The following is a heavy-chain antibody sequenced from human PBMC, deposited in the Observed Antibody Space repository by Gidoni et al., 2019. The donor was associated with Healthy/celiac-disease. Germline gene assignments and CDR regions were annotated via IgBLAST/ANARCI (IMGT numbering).Heavy chain of an antibody. V-gene: IGHV1-2*04. D-gene: IGHD3-22*01. Sequence: QVQLVQSGAEVKKPGASVKASCKASGYTFTGSYMHWVRQAPGQGLEWMGWINPNSGGTNYAQKFQGWVTMTRDTSISTAYMELSRLRSDDTAVYYCARQRLGSGYYSDAFDIWGQGTMVTVSS. CDR1: GYTFTGSY. CDR2: INPNSGGT. J-gene: IGHJ3*02. CDR3: ARQRLGSGYYSDAFDI.